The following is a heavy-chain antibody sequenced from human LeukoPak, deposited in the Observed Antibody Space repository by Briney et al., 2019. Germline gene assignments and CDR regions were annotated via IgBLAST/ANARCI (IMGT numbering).Heavy chain of an antibody. CDR3: ARRGWKLYFDY. CDR1: GGSISSYY. Sequence: SETLSLTCTVSGGSISSYYWSWIRQPPGKGLEWIGEINHSGSTNYNPSLKSRVTISVDTSKNQFSLKLSSVTAADTAVYYCARRGWKLYFDYWGQGTLVTVSS. V-gene: IGHV4-34*01. J-gene: IGHJ4*02. CDR2: INHSGST. D-gene: IGHD6-19*01.